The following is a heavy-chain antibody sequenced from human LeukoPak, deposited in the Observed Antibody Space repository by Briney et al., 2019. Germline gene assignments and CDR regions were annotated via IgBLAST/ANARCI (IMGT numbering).Heavy chain of an antibody. Sequence: GGSLRLSCAASGFTFSSYWMHWVRQAPGKGLEWVSSISYTGTYIYYADSVKGRFTISRDNAQNSLYLRMNSLRAEDTAIYYCVRDRGTYRPIDYWGQGTLVTVSS. CDR3: VRDRGTYRPIDY. V-gene: IGHV3-21*04. D-gene: IGHD1-26*01. J-gene: IGHJ4*02. CDR1: GFTFSSYW. CDR2: ISYTGTYI.